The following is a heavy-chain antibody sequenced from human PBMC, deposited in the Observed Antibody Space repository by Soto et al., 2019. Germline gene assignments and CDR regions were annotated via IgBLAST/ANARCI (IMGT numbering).Heavy chain of an antibody. J-gene: IGHJ5*02. CDR2: IYHSGST. CDR1: GGSRSRRNW. D-gene: IGHD2-2*01. Sequence: CAVSGGSRSRRNWGRGIRQPPGKGLEWIGYIYHSGSTYYNPSLKSRVTISVDRSKNQFSLKLSSVTAADTAVYYCARVPDRWGQGTLVTVSS. CDR3: ARVPDR. V-gene: IGHV4-30-2*01.